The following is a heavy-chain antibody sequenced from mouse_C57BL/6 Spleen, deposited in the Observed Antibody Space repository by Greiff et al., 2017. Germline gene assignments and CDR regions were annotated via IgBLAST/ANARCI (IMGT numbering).Heavy chain of an antibody. D-gene: IGHD2-4*01. CDR1: GYTFTDYE. J-gene: IGHJ3*01. Sequence: QVQLQQSGAELVRPGASVTLSCKASGYTFTDYEMHWVKQTPVHGLEWIGAIDPETGGTACNQKFKGKAILTADKSSSTAYMELRSLTSEDSAVYYCTSYDYPWFAYWGQGTLVTVSA. CDR3: TSYDYPWFAY. V-gene: IGHV1-15*01. CDR2: IDPETGGT.